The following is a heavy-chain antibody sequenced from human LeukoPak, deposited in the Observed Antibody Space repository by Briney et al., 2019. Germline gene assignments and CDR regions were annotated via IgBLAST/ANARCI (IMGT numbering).Heavy chain of an antibody. J-gene: IGHJ1*01. CDR3: SRNPSHYTVTTPFSYFQH. CDR2: INSDGSST. Sequence: GGSLRLSCAASGFTFSSYWMHWVRQAPGKGLVGVSRINSDGSSTSYADSVKGRFTISRDNSKNTLYLQMNSLRAEDTAVYYCSRNPSHYTVTTPFSYFQHWGQGTLVTVSS. V-gene: IGHV3-74*01. D-gene: IGHD4-11*01. CDR1: GFTFSSYW.